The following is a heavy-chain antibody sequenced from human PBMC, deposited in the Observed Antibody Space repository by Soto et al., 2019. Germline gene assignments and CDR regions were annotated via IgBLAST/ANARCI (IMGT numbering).Heavy chain of an antibody. CDR2: IIPIFGTA. CDR3: SRTLGARAEYCQH. CDR1: GGTFSSYA. V-gene: IGHV1-69*12. J-gene: IGHJ1*01. Sequence: QVQLVQSGAEVKKPGSSVKVSCKASGGTFSSYAISWVRQAPGQGLEWMGEIIPIFGTANYPQKFQGRVTIPAAESTSTAYIDVSSLRSEASAVYYGSRTLGARAEYCQHLAQGTLVTVSS. D-gene: IGHD1-26*01.